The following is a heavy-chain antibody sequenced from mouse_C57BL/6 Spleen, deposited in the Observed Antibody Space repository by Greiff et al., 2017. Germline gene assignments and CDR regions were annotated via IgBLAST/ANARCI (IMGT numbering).Heavy chain of an antibody. J-gene: IGHJ3*01. V-gene: IGHV1-26*01. CDR1: GYTFTDYY. CDR3: ARGSLRSYDYGPFAY. Sequence: EVQLQQSGPELVKPGASVKISCKASGYTFTDYYMNWVKQSHGKSLEWIGDINPNNGGTSYNQKFKGKATLTVDKSSSTAYMELRSLTSEDSAVYYCARGSLRSYDYGPFAYWGQGTLVTVSA. CDR2: INPNNGGT. D-gene: IGHD2-4*01.